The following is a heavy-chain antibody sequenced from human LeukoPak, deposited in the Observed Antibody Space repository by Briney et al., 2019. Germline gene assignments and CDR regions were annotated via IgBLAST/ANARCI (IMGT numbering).Heavy chain of an antibody. Sequence: TGGSLRLSCAASGFTFSSYSMNWVRQAPGKGLEWVSSISSSSSYINYADSVKGRFTISRDNAKNSLYLQMNSLRAEDTAVYYCARKGLWELPDYWGQGTLVTVSS. V-gene: IGHV3-21*01. CDR2: ISSSSSYI. CDR1: GFTFSSYS. J-gene: IGHJ4*02. CDR3: ARKGLWELPDY. D-gene: IGHD1-26*01.